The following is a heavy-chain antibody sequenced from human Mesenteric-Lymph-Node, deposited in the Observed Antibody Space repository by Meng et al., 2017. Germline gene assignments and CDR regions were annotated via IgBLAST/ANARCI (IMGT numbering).Heavy chain of an antibody. CDR3: ARVRIRGSYSAFDI. CDR1: GFTFRNYA. CDR2: ISYDGSNK. J-gene: IGHJ3*02. D-gene: IGHD3-10*01. Sequence: GESLKISCATSGFTFRNYAMHWVRQAPGKGLEWVAVISYDGSNKYYADSVKGRFTISRDNSKNTLYLQMNSLRAEDTAVYYCARVRIRGSYSAFDIWGQGTMVTVSS. V-gene: IGHV3-30*01.